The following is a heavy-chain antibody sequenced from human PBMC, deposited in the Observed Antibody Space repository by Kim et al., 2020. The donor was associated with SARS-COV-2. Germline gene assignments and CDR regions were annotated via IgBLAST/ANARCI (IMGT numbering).Heavy chain of an antibody. CDR1: GGSISSSSYY. D-gene: IGHD1-1*01. CDR2: IYYSGST. J-gene: IGHJ5*02. CDR3: ARKVRRVNWFDP. V-gene: IGHV4-39*07. Sequence: SETLSLTCTVSGGSISSSSYYWGWIRQPPGKGLEWIGSIYYSGSTYYNPSLKSRVTISVDTSKNQFSLKLSSVTAADTAVYYCARKVRRVNWFDPWGQGT.